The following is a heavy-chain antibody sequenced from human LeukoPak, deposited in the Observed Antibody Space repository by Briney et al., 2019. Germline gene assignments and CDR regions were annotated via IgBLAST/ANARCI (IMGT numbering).Heavy chain of an antibody. J-gene: IGHJ1*01. CDR1: GFTFSRNW. CDR2: IKSDGKT. CDR3: ARAPSEVGGYYPEYFRH. D-gene: IGHD3-22*01. Sequence: GGSLRLSCEASGFTFSRNWMHWVRQAPGKGLVWVSRIKSDGKTNYTDSVKGRITISRDNAKNTVSLQMDSLRAEDTGVYYCARAPSEVGGYYPEYFRHWGQGTLVTVSS. V-gene: IGHV3-74*01.